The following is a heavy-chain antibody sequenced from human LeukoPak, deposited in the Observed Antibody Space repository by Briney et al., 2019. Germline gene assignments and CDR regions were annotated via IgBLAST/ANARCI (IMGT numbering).Heavy chain of an antibody. CDR3: ARERGYSYGRDAFDI. CDR2: ISSSSSTI. V-gene: IGHV3-48*01. D-gene: IGHD5-18*01. CDR1: GFTFSSYS. Sequence: GGSLRLSCAASGFTFSSYSMNWVRQAPGKGLEWVSYISSSSSTIYYADSVKGRFTISRDNSKNTLYLQMNSLRAEDTAVYYCARERGYSYGRDAFDIWGQGTMVTVSS. J-gene: IGHJ3*02.